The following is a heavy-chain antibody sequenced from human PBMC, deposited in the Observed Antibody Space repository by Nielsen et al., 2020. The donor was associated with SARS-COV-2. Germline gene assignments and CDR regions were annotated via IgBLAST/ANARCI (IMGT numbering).Heavy chain of an antibody. J-gene: IGHJ4*02. V-gene: IGHV4-59*01. CDR1: GGSISSYY. Sequence: SETLSLTCTVSGGSISSYYWSWIRQPPGKGLEWIGYIYYSGSTNYNPSLKSRVTISVDTSKNQFSLKLSSVTAADTAVYYCARGDLAVAGFDYWGQGTLVTVSS. D-gene: IGHD3-3*01. CDR3: ARGDLAVAGFDY. CDR2: IYYSGST.